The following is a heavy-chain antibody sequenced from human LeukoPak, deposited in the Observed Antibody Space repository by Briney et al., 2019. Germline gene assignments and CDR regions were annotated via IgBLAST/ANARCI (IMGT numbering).Heavy chain of an antibody. J-gene: IGHJ4*02. V-gene: IGHV4-59*08. CDR3: ARLGANFDY. D-gene: IGHD3-16*01. CDR1: GGSISSYY. Sequence: SETLSLTCTVSGGSISSYYWSWIRQPPGKGLEWIGYIYYSGSTNYNPSLKSRVTISVDTSKNQFSLKLSSVTAADTAVYYCARLGANFDYWGQGTLVTVSS. CDR2: IYYSGST.